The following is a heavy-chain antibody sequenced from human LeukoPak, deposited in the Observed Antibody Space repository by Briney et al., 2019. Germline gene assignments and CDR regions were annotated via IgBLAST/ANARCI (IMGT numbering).Heavy chain of an antibody. CDR1: GFTFSNYW. V-gene: IGHV3-74*01. J-gene: IGHJ3*02. Sequence: PGGSLRLSCAASGFTFSNYWMHWVRQVPGKGLVWVSRINDDGSATFYADSVKGRFTISRDNAKNSLSLQMNSLRAEDTAVYYCARAKRNGFDIWGQGTTVTVSS. CDR2: INDDGSAT. CDR3: ARAKRNGFDI.